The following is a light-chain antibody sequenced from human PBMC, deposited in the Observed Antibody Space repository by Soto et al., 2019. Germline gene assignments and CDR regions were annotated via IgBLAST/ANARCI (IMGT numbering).Light chain of an antibody. CDR1: QSVGYY. CDR3: QQRSNWFLT. CDR2: DAS. V-gene: IGKV3-11*01. Sequence: EVVLTPSPATLSLSPGERATLSCRASQSVGYYLAWYQQKPGQAPRLLIYDASNRATGVPARFSGSGSGTDFTLTISSLEPEDFAVYHCQQRSNWFLTSGQGTRLEI. J-gene: IGKJ5*01.